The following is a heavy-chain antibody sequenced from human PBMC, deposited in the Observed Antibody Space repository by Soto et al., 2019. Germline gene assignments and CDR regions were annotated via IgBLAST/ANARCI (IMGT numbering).Heavy chain of an antibody. Sequence: GESLTISCKGSGYSFTSYWIVWVLQMPGKGLEWMGIIYPGDSDTRYSPSFQGQVTISADKSISTAYLQWSSLKASDTAMYYCARFKYYYDSSGYYYFDYWGQGTMVTVSS. CDR2: IYPGDSDT. J-gene: IGHJ4*02. CDR3: ARFKYYYDSSGYYYFDY. CDR1: GYSFTSYW. V-gene: IGHV5-51*01. D-gene: IGHD3-22*01.